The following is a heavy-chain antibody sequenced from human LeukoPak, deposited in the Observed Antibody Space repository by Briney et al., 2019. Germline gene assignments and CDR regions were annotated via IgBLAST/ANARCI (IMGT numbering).Heavy chain of an antibody. J-gene: IGHJ3*02. V-gene: IGHV1-2*02. CDR3: ARGTILEPFDI. CDR2: IHPKSGGT. Sequence: ASVKVSCKASGYTFTDYYMHWVRQAPGQGLEWMGWIHPKSGGTSYEQSFQGRVIMTSDTSIGTAYMEVRRLTSDDTAVYYCARGTILEPFDIWGQGTMVTVSS. D-gene: IGHD3-3*01. CDR1: GYTFTDYY.